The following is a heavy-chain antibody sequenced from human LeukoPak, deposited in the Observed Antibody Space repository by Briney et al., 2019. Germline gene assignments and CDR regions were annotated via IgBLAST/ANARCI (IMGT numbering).Heavy chain of an antibody. Sequence: PSETLSLTCTVSGGSISSYYWSWIRQPPGKGLEWIGYIYYSGSTNYNPSLKSRVTISVDTSKNQFSLKLSSVTAADTAVYYCARIYALSAFDIWGQGTMVTVSS. V-gene: IGHV4-59*01. CDR1: GGSISSYY. D-gene: IGHD5/OR15-5a*01. CDR3: ARIYALSAFDI. J-gene: IGHJ3*02. CDR2: IYYSGST.